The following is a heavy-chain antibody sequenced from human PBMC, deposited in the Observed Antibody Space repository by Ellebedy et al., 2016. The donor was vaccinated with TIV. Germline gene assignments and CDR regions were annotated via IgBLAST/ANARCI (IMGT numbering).Heavy chain of an antibody. Sequence: MPSETLSLTCTVSGGSMNQYYWSWIRQPPGKGLEWIGYIYYSGNTHYNPSLASRVTISADTSKNVFSLKLSSVAAADTAMYYCARHGLYYDNSGYYRYFDNWGEGILVTVSS. CDR2: IYYSGNT. CDR3: ARHGLYYDNSGYYRYFDN. J-gene: IGHJ4*02. CDR1: GGSMNQYY. V-gene: IGHV4-59*08. D-gene: IGHD3-22*01.